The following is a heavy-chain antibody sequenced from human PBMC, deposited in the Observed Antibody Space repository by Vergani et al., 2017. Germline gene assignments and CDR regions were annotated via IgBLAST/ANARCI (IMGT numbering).Heavy chain of an antibody. Sequence: QVQLQESGPELVKPSETLSLICTVSGGSMNNDYWTWIRQPPGRALEWIGRIYPSGTTNHNPTLKSRVTMSVDTSKSQFSLQLSSLTAADTATYYCARVVAARGFDSWGQGILVTVSS. D-gene: IGHD6-6*01. J-gene: IGHJ4*02. V-gene: IGHV4-4*07. CDR1: GGSMNNDY. CDR2: IYPSGTT. CDR3: ARVVAARGFDS.